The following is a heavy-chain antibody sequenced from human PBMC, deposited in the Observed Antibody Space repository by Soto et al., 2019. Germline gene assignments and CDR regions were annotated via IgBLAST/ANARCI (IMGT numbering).Heavy chain of an antibody. D-gene: IGHD1-26*01. CDR2: ISGYNGDI. V-gene: IGHV1-18*04. CDR1: GYTFNRHG. J-gene: IGHJ4*02. Sequence: QVHLVQSGGEVKKPGASVKVSCKASGYTFNRHGITWVRQAPGQGLEWMGWISGYNGDINYEQKFQGRVTLSSDTLTSTVYLELKSLRFDDTAVYYCARVRIVGAREIDFWGQGTLVPVAS. CDR3: ARVRIVGAREIDF.